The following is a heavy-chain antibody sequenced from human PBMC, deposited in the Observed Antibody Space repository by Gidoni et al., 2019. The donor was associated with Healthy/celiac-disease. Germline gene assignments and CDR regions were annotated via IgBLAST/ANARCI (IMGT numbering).Heavy chain of an antibody. Sequence: QVQLAQSGAEVKKPGVSVKVSCKASGYSFTSDDINWVRQATGAGLEWMGWMNPNSSNTGYAQNFQSRITMTRNTSISTAYMELSILRSEDTAVYYCARGQRAVAGSFRFYYWGQGTLVTVSS. J-gene: IGHJ4*02. D-gene: IGHD6-19*01. V-gene: IGHV1-8*01. CDR3: ARGQRAVAGSFRFYY. CDR1: GYSFTSDD. CDR2: MNPNSSNT.